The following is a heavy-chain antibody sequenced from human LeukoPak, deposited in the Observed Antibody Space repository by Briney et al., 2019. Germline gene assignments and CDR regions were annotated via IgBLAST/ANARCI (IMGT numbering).Heavy chain of an antibody. CDR2: IKQDGSEK. V-gene: IGHV3-7*01. CDR1: GFTFSSYW. CDR3: ARGGHNNWNYLNFDY. D-gene: IGHD1-7*01. Sequence: PGGSLRLSCAASGFTFSSYWMSWVRQAPGKGLEWVANIKQDGSEKYYVDSVKGRFTISRDNAKNSLYLQMNSLRAEDTAVYYCARGGHNNWNYLNFDYWGQGTLVTVSS. J-gene: IGHJ4*02.